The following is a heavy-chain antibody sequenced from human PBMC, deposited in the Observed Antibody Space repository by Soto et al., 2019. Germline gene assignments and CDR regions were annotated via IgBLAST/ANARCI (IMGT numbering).Heavy chain of an antibody. Sequence: GGSLRNSCATSGFMPRTVWLHWVRQAPGRGLEWVANINQDGSEKYYVDSVKGRFTISRDNAQNSLYLQMNSLRAEDTAVYYCLSGNSPNSTWGQGTLVTVSS. D-gene: IGHD5-12*01. J-gene: IGHJ5*02. CDR3: LSGNSPNST. CDR1: GFMPRTVW. V-gene: IGHV3-7*02. CDR2: INQDGSEK.